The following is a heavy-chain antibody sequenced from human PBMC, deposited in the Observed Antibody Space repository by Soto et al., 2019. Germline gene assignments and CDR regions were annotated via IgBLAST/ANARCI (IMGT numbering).Heavy chain of an antibody. V-gene: IGHV1-69*05. J-gene: IGHJ3*02. CDR3: ARARSLTGTDAFDI. CDR2: IIPIFGTA. CDR1: GGTFSSYA. Sequence: SVKVSCKASGGTFSSYAISWVRQAPGQGLEWMGGIIPIFGTANYAQKFQGWVTMTRDTSISTAYMELSRLRSDDTAVYYCARARSLTGTDAFDIWGQGTMVTVSS. D-gene: IGHD1-20*01.